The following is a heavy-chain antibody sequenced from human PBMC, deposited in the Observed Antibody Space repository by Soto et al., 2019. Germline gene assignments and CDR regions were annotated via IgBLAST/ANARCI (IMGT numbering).Heavy chain of an antibody. CDR1: GGSISSGGYY. J-gene: IGHJ6*03. Sequence: PSETLSLTCTVSGGSISSGGYYWSWIRQHPGKGLEWIGYIYYSGSTYYNPSLKSRVTISVDTSKNQFSLKLSSVTAADTAVYYCARGIVVVPAARYYYYYYMDVWGKGTTVTVSS. CDR2: IYYSGST. V-gene: IGHV4-31*03. D-gene: IGHD2-2*01. CDR3: ARGIVVVPAARYYYYYYMDV.